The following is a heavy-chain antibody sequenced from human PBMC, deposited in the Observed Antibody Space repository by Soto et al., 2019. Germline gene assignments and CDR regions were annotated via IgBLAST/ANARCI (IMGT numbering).Heavy chain of an antibody. V-gene: IGHV3-30-3*01. Sequence: PGGSLRLSCAASGFTFSSYAMHWVRQAPGKGLEWVAVISYDGSNKYYADSVKGRFTISRDNSKNTLYLQMNSLRAEDTAMYYCARDLQYTSSWYGYYYYYGMDVWGQGTTVTVSS. D-gene: IGHD6-13*01. CDR3: ARDLQYTSSWYGYYYYYGMDV. J-gene: IGHJ6*02. CDR1: GFTFSSYA. CDR2: ISYDGSNK.